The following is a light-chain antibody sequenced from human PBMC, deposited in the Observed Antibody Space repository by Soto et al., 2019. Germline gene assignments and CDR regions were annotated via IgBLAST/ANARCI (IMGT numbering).Light chain of an antibody. Sequence: ETVLTQSPGTLSLSPGERATLSCRASQSVSSNYLAWYQQKPGQAPRLLIYGASSRATGIPDRFSGSGSGTDFTLTISRLEPEDFAVYYCQQYGSSPLITFGGGTKVEIK. CDR2: GAS. CDR3: QQYGSSPLIT. V-gene: IGKV3-20*01. CDR1: QSVSSNY. J-gene: IGKJ4*01.